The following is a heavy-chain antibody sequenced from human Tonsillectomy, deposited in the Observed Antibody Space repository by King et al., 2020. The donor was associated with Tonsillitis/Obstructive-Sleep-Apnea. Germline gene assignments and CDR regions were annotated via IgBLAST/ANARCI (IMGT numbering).Heavy chain of an antibody. CDR1: GFTFSSYV. J-gene: IGHJ4*02. V-gene: IGHV3-48*03. CDR3: LARGAANGDY. D-gene: IGHD1-26*01. CDR2: VGSGGTII. Sequence: VQLVESGGGLVQPGGSLRLSCAASGFTFSSYVMNWVRQAPGKGLEWVSHVGSGGTIIYYADSVKGRFTISRDNAKNSLYLKMNSLRAEDTAVYYCLARGAANGDYWGQGTLVTVSS.